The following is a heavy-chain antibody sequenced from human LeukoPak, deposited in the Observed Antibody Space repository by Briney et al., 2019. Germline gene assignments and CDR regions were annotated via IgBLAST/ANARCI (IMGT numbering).Heavy chain of an antibody. CDR2: INSDGSST. J-gene: IGHJ6*02. Sequence: GGSLRLSCAASGFTFSNYWMNWVRQAPGKGLVWISRINSDGSSTSYADSVKGRFTISRDNAMNTLYLQINSLRVEDTAVFYCARGVGGYYGMGVWGRGTTVTVSS. D-gene: IGHD1-26*01. CDR3: ARGVGGYYGMGV. V-gene: IGHV3-74*01. CDR1: GFTFSNYW.